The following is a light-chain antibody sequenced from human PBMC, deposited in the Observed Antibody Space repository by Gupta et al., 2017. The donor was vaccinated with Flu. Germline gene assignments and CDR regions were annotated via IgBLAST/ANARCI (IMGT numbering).Light chain of an antibody. CDR2: GAS. Sequence: PASLSFTTEDKSSLSGRASQSVSNYLAWYQQKPGQPPRLLIYGASTRASGIPARFSGSGSGTDFTLTISSLEAEDVAVYYCQQRSNSPRTFGQGTRVEIK. CDR1: QSVSNY. J-gene: IGKJ1*01. CDR3: QQRSNSPRT. V-gene: IGKV3-11*01.